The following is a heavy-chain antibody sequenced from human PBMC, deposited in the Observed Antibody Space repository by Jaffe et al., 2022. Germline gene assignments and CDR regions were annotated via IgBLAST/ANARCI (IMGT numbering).Heavy chain of an antibody. Sequence: QVQLQQWGAGLLKPSETLSLTCAVYGGSFSGYYWSWIRQPPGKGLEWIGEINHSGSTNYNPSLKSRVTISVDTSKNQFSLKLSSVTAADTAVYYCARGRRNYDYIWGSYRLGAFDIWGQGTMVTVSS. CDR1: GGSFSGYY. J-gene: IGHJ3*02. CDR3: ARGRRNYDYIWGSYRLGAFDI. D-gene: IGHD3-16*02. V-gene: IGHV4-34*01. CDR2: INHSGST.